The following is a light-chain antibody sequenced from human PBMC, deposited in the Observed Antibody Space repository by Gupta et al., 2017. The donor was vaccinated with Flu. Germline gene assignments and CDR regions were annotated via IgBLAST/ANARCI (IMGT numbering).Light chain of an antibody. V-gene: IGKV3-15*01. CDR3: QQYYNWPPWT. CDR1: QSVNNN. Sequence: EIVMTQYPATLPVSPGEKVTLSCRASQSVNNNLAWYQQKPGQAPRLLIYFASTRAPGVPARFSGSGSGTEFTLTISSLESEDFAVYYCQQYYNWPPWTFGQGTKVEVK. CDR2: FAS. J-gene: IGKJ1*01.